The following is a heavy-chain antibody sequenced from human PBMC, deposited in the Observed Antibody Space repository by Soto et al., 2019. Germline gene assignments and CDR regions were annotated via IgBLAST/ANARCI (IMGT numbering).Heavy chain of an antibody. CDR3: PKDILIAVAGTYKTFDC. J-gene: IGHJ4*02. V-gene: IGHV3-23*01. CDR1: GFTFSSYA. CDR2: ISGSGGST. Sequence: GGSLRLSCAASGFTFSSYAMSWVRQAPGKGLEWVSAISGSGGSTYYADSVKGRFTISRDNSKNTLYLQMNSLRAEDTAVYYCPKDILIAVAGTYKTFDCWGQGTLVTVSS. D-gene: IGHD6-19*01.